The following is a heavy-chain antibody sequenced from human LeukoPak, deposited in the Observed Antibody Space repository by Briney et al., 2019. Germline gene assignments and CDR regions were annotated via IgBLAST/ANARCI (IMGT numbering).Heavy chain of an antibody. D-gene: IGHD3-10*01. Sequence: GGSLRLSCAASGFTFSSYEMNWVRQAPGKGLEWVSYISSGGSTIYYADSVKGRFTISRDNAKKSLYLQMNSLRVEDTAVYFCAKVAKYYYGPETYYFFEQWGQGTPVTAAS. J-gene: IGHJ4*02. V-gene: IGHV3-48*03. CDR2: ISSGGSTI. CDR3: AKVAKYYYGPETYYFFEQ. CDR1: GFTFSSYE.